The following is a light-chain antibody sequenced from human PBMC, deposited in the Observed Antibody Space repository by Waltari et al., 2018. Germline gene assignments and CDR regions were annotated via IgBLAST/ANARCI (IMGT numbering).Light chain of an antibody. CDR2: DAS. Sequence: DIQMTQSPSTLSASVGDRVTITCRASQSISRWLAWYQQKPGKAPKVLIYDASRLESGGPSRFRGSGSATEFTLTISSLQHDDFATYYCQQYDNYSPTTFGQGTKVEIK. CDR3: QQYDNYSPTT. CDR1: QSISRW. V-gene: IGKV1-5*01. J-gene: IGKJ1*01.